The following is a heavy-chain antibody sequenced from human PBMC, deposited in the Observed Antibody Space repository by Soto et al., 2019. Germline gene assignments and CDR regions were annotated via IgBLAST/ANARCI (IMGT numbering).Heavy chain of an antibody. J-gene: IGHJ4*02. Sequence: ASVKVSCKASGYTFTSYGISWVRQAPGQGLEWMGWISAYNGNTNYAQKLQGRVTMTTDTSTSTAYMELRSLRSEDTAVYYCARESYYNILNSFDYWGQGALVTVAS. CDR3: ARESYYNILNSFDY. CDR1: GYTFTSYG. CDR2: ISAYNGNT. D-gene: IGHD3-10*01. V-gene: IGHV1-18*01.